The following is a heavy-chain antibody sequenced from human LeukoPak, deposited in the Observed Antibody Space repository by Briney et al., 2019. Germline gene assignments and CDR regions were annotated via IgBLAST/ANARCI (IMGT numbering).Heavy chain of an antibody. D-gene: IGHD4-17*01. CDR1: GFTFSSYS. Sequence: PGGSLRLSCAASGFTFSSYSMNWVRQAPGKGLEWVSYISSSSSTIYYADSVKGRFTISRDNAKNSLYLQMSSLRAEDTAVYYCARLTVTIDYWGQGTLVTVSS. J-gene: IGHJ4*02. CDR2: ISSSSSTI. V-gene: IGHV3-48*01. CDR3: ARLTVTIDY.